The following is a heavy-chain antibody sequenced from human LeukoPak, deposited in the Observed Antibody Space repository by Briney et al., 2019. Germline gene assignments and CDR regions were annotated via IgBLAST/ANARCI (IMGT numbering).Heavy chain of an antibody. D-gene: IGHD3-10*01. CDR1: GGSISSYY. Sequence: SETLSLTCTVSGGSISSYYWSWIRQPPGKGLEWIGYIYYSGSTNYNPSLKSRVTISVDTSKNQFSLKLSSVTAADTAVYYCARFFRGVYGMDVWGQGTTVTVSS. CDR3: ARFFRGVYGMDV. V-gene: IGHV4-59*01. J-gene: IGHJ6*02. CDR2: IYYSGST.